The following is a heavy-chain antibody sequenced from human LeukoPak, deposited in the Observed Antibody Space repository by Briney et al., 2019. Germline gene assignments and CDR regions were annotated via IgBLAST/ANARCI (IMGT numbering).Heavy chain of an antibody. J-gene: IGHJ5*02. CDR3: ARGPLRGWFDP. CDR1: GDSVSSGYNY. Sequence: PETLSLTCTVSGDSVSSGYNYRSWIRQPPGKGLEWIGHIYYTGSTNYNPSLKSRVTVSVDTSKNQFSLKLNSVTAADTAVYYCARGPLRGWFDPWGQGTLVTVSS. CDR2: IYYTGST. V-gene: IGHV4-61*01.